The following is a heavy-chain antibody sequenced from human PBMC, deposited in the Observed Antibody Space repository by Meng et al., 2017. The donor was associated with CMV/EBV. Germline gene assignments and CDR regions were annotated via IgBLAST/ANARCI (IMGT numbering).Heavy chain of an antibody. D-gene: IGHD2-2*01. CDR3: ARSRPRSTCSSTSCYGVDY. J-gene: IGHJ4*02. CDR1: GFTFSSYA. CDR2: ISSSSSYI. V-gene: IGHV3-21*01. Sequence: GESLKISCAASGFTFSSYAMHWVRQAPGKGLEWVSSISSSSSYIYYADSMKGRFTISRDNAKNSLYLQMNSLRAEDTAVYYCARSRPRSTCSSTSCYGVDYWGQGTLVTVSS.